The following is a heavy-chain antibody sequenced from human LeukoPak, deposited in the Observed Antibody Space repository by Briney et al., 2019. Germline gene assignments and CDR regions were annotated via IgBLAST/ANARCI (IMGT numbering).Heavy chain of an antibody. Sequence: GGSLRLSCAASGFTVSSNYMGWVRQAPGKGLEWVSLIYSGGSTYYADSVKGRFTISRDNSKDTLYLQMNSLRAEDTAVYYCVRDLVSGSGWVRAEYFQHWGQGTLVTVSS. D-gene: IGHD6-19*01. CDR2: IYSGGST. J-gene: IGHJ1*01. CDR3: VRDLVSGSGWVRAEYFQH. CDR1: GFTVSSNY. V-gene: IGHV3-53*01.